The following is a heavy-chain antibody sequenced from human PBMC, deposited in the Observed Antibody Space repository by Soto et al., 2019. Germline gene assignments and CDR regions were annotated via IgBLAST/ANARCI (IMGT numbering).Heavy chain of an antibody. Sequence: QVQLVESGGGVVQPGRSLRLSCAAYGFTFSIYVMHWVRQAPGKGLEWVAVILYDGSKKYYADSVKGRFTISRDNSKNTLSLQMNSLRGEDTAVYYCAKPYNWNAYGFDYWGQGTLVTVSS. V-gene: IGHV3-30*18. CDR1: GFTFSIYV. D-gene: IGHD1-20*01. CDR2: ILYDGSKK. J-gene: IGHJ4*02. CDR3: AKPYNWNAYGFDY.